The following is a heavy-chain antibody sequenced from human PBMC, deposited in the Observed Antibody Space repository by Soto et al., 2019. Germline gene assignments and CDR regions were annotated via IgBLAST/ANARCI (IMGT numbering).Heavy chain of an antibody. CDR3: ARRYCISTSCYDY. CDR2: IDPSGGST. V-gene: IGHV1-46*01. Sequence: ASVKVSCKASGYTFTTYYMHWVRQAPGQVLEWMGIIDPSGGSTTYAQKFQGRVTMTRDTSTSTVYMELISLRSEDTAVYYCARRYCISTSCYDYWAQGTLVTVSS. D-gene: IGHD2-2*01. CDR1: GYTFTTYY. J-gene: IGHJ4*02.